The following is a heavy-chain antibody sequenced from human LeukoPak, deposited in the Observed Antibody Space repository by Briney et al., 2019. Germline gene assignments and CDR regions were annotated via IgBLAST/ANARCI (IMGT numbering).Heavy chain of an antibody. J-gene: IGHJ3*02. V-gene: IGHV4-59*12. CDR1: GGSISSYY. Sequence: PSETLSLTCTVSGGSISSYYWSWIRQPPGKGLEWIGYIYYSGSTYYNPSLKSRVTISVDTSKNQFSLKLSSVTAADTAVYYCARDHSSGDAFDIWGQGTMVTVSS. CDR2: IYYSGST. D-gene: IGHD3-22*01. CDR3: ARDHSSGDAFDI.